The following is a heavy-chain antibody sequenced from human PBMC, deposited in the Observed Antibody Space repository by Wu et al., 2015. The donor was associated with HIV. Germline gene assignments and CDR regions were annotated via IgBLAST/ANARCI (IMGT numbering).Heavy chain of an antibody. D-gene: IGHD2-15*01. CDR2: INPKSGET. V-gene: IGHV1-2*02. J-gene: IGHJ4*02. CDR1: GYTFTGYY. CDR3: ATWSGWFHLPPPARTRPTG. Sequence: QVQLVQSGAEVKKPGASVKVSCKASGYTFTGYYMHWVRQAPGQGLEWMGWINPKSGETNYAQKLQGRVTMTRDTSISTVYVDLTRLTSDDTAVYYCATWSGWFHLPPPARTRPTGWGQGTLVTVSS.